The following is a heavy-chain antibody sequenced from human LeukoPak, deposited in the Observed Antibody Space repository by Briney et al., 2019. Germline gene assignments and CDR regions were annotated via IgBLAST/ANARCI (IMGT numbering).Heavy chain of an antibody. CDR3: ARDHDHDFRSGSPPSWFDP. D-gene: IGHD3-3*01. J-gene: IGHJ5*02. CDR1: GGSISSSSYY. Sequence: PSETLSLTCTVSGGSISSSSYYWGWIRQPPGKGLEWIGSIYYSGSTYYNPSLKSRVTISVDTSKNQFSLKLSSVTAADTAVYYGARDHDHDFRSGSPPSWFDPWGQGALVTVS. V-gene: IGHV4-39*07. CDR2: IYYSGST.